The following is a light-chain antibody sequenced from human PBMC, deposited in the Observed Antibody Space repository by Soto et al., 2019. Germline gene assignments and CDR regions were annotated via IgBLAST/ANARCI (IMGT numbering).Light chain of an antibody. CDR2: DVS. CDR3: SSLGGSYTLV. CDR1: SNDVGGYNF. Sequence: QSALTQPRSVSGSPGQSVTISCTGTSNDVGGYNFVSWYQQHPGKVPKLFIYDVSRRPSGVPDRFSGSKSGNTASLTISGVQGEDEGDYFCSSLGGSYTLVFGGGTKLTVL. V-gene: IGLV2-11*01. J-gene: IGLJ2*01.